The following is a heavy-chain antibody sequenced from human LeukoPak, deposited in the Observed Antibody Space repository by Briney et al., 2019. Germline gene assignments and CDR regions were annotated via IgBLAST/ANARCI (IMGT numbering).Heavy chain of an antibody. CDR1: GFTFSSYS. Sequence: PGGSLRLSCAASGFTFSSYSMNWVRQAPGKGLEWVSSISSSSSYIYYADSVKGRFTISRDNAKNSLYLQMNSLRAEDTAVYYCARDMALHYYDSSDAFDIWGQGTMVTVSS. CDR2: ISSSSSYI. V-gene: IGHV3-21*01. J-gene: IGHJ3*02. D-gene: IGHD3-22*01. CDR3: ARDMALHYYDSSDAFDI.